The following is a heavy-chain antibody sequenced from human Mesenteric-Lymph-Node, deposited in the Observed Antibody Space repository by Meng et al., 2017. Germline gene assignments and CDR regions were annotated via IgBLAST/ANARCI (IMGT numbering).Heavy chain of an antibody. V-gene: IGHV1-18*01. CDR1: GYTFTSYG. D-gene: IGHD3-22*01. CDR2: ISAYNGNT. Sequence: ASVKVSCKASGYTFTSYGISWVRQAPGQGLEWMGWISAYNGNTNYAQKFQGRVTMTRDTSISTAYMELSRLRSDDTAVYYCARDSLGTTYYYDRSGSEIDYWGQGTLVTVSS. J-gene: IGHJ4*02. CDR3: ARDSLGTTYYYDRSGSEIDY.